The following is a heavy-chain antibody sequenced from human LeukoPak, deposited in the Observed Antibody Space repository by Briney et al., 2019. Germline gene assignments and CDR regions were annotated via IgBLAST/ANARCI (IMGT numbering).Heavy chain of an antibody. V-gene: IGHV1-8*01. Sequence: ASVKVSCTASGYSFTNYDINWVRQATGQGLEWMGWMNPNSGNTAYAQKFQGRVTMTRNTSISTAYMELSSLKSEDTAVCFCARADYDTSASTRKQIDYWGQGTLVTVSS. CDR1: GYSFTNYD. CDR2: MNPNSGNT. CDR3: ARADYDTSASTRKQIDY. D-gene: IGHD3-22*01. J-gene: IGHJ4*02.